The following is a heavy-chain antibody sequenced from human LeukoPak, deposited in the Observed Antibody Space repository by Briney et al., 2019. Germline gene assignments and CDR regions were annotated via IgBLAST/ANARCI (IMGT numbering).Heavy chain of an antibody. CDR3: ARQRRSWRYYMDV. CDR2: INHSGST. V-gene: IGHV4-39*01. CDR1: GGSISSSSYY. Sequence: PSETLSLTCTASGGSISSSSYYWNWIRQPPGKGLEWIGEINHSGSTNYNPSLKSRVTISVDTSKNQFSLKLSSVTAADTAVYYCARQRRSWRYYMDVWGKGTTVTISS. D-gene: IGHD6-13*01. J-gene: IGHJ6*03.